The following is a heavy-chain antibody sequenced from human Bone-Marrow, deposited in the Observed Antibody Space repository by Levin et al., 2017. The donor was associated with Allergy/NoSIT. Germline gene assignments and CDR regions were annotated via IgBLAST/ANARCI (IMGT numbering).Heavy chain of an antibody. Sequence: GGSLRLSCAASGVTFSIYAVTWVRQAPGKGPEWVSSITAGGGSTFYADSVKGRFTISRDNSKSTVFLQMNSLRAEDTAVYYCAKDPNGDYVGAFDMWGQGTMVTVSS. CDR2: ITAGGGST. V-gene: IGHV3-23*01. J-gene: IGHJ3*02. CDR1: GVTFSIYA. D-gene: IGHD4-17*01. CDR3: AKDPNGDYVGAFDM.